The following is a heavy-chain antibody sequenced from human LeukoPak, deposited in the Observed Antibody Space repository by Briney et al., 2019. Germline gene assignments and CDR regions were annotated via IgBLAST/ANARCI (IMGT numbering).Heavy chain of an antibody. CDR1: GYTFTGYY. CDR2: INPNSGGT. CDR3: ARSSPPRWELPDY. D-gene: IGHD1-26*01. V-gene: IGHV1-2*02. Sequence: APVNVSCKASGYTFTGYYMHWVRHAPGQGLEWMGWINPNSGGTNYAQTFQGRVTMNRDTSTSTAYMELSRLRSDDTAVYYCARSSPPRWELPDYWGQGTLVTVSS. J-gene: IGHJ4*02.